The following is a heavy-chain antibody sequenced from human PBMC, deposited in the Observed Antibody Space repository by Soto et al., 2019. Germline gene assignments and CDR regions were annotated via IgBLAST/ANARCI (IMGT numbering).Heavy chain of an antibody. D-gene: IGHD3-10*01. CDR3: ARGSGSYYNVGYYYGMDV. Sequence: SETLSLTCAVYGAPFSVYYWTWIRHPPGKGLEWIGEINHTGSTKYNPSLKSRVTISVDRSKNQFSLKLSSVTAADTAVYYCARGSGSYYNVGYYYGMDVWGQGTTVTVSS. CDR1: GAPFSVYY. V-gene: IGHV4-34*01. J-gene: IGHJ6*02. CDR2: INHTGST.